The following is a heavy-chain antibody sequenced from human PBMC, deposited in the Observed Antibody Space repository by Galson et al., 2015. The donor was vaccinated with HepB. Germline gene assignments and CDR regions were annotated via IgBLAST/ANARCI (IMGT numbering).Heavy chain of an antibody. Sequence: SVKVSCKASGYIFTTYYMHWVRQVPGQGLEWMGLINPRGGSTNYAQKFQGRVTITRDTFTSTVYMELSSLRSEDTAVYYCARGGAAKFDYWGQGTLVTVSS. CDR2: INPRGGST. D-gene: IGHD6-25*01. CDR1: GYIFTTYY. CDR3: ARGGAAKFDY. V-gene: IGHV1-46*01. J-gene: IGHJ4*02.